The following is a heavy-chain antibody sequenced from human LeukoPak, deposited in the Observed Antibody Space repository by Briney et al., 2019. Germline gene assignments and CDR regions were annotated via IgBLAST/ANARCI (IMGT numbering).Heavy chain of an antibody. J-gene: IGHJ4*02. V-gene: IGHV3-48*03. D-gene: IGHD6-13*01. CDR2: ISSSGSTI. CDR1: VFTFSSYE. Sequence: GGSLRLSCAASVFTFSSYEMNWVRQSPGKGLEGVSYISSSGSTIYYADSVKGRFTISRDNDKNSLYLQMNSLRAEDTAVYYCARAPTSIAAAGSFDYWGQGTLVTVSS. CDR3: ARAPTSIAAAGSFDY.